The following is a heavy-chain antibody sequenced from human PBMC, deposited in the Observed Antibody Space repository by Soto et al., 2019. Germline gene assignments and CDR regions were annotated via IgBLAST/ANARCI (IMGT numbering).Heavy chain of an antibody. CDR2: IVVGSGNT. J-gene: IGHJ6*02. V-gene: IGHV1-58*01. Sequence: ASVKVSCKASGFTFTSSAVQWVRQARGQRLEWIGWIVVGSGNTNYAQKFQERVTITRDMSTSTAYMELSSLRSEDTAVYYCAADRGGGYSNYYGMDVWGQGTTVTVSS. CDR3: AADRGGGYSNYYGMDV. D-gene: IGHD3-16*01. CDR1: GFTFTSSA.